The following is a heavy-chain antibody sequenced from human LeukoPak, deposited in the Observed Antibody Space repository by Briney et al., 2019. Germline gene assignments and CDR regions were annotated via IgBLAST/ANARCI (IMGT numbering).Heavy chain of an antibody. Sequence: GGSLRLSCAASGFTVSSNYMNWVRQAPGKGLEWVSVIYSGGSTYYADSVKGRFTISRDNSKSTLYLQMNSLRAEDTAVYYCAKVRRASRHFDYWGQGTLVTVSS. V-gene: IGHV3-53*01. J-gene: IGHJ4*02. CDR3: AKVRRASRHFDY. D-gene: IGHD4-17*01. CDR2: IYSGGST. CDR1: GFTVSSNY.